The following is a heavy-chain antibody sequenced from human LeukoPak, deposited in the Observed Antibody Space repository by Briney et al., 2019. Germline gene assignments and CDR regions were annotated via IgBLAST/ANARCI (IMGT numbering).Heavy chain of an antibody. V-gene: IGHV3-7*01. CDR3: AREYDSGSSRRRFDP. Sequence: PGGSLRLSCAASGFTFSSYWMSWVRQAPGKGLEWVANIKQDGSEKYYVDSVKGRFTISRDNAKNSLYLQMNSLRAEDTAVYYCAREYDSGSSRRRFDPWGQGTLVTVSS. D-gene: IGHD3-10*01. J-gene: IGHJ5*02. CDR1: GFTFSSYW. CDR2: IKQDGSEK.